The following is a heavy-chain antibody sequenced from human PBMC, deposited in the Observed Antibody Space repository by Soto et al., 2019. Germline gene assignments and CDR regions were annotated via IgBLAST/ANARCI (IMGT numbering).Heavy chain of an antibody. D-gene: IGHD6-13*01. V-gene: IGHV4-4*02. J-gene: IGHJ4*02. CDR1: GGSISSSNW. CDR3: ARAAAAGTTLDY. Sequence: QVQLQESGPGLVKPSGTLSLTCAVSGGSISSSNWWSWVRQPPGKGLEWIGEIYHSGSTNYNPPLKSLVTISVDKSKNQFSLQLRSVTAAHTAVYYCARAAAAGTTLDYWGQGTLVNVSS. CDR2: IYHSGST.